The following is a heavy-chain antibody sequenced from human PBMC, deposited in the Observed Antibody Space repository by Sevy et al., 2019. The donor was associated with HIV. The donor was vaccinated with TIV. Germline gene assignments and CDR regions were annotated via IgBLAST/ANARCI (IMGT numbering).Heavy chain of an antibody. D-gene: IGHD3-22*01. CDR2: ISSSGSTI. J-gene: IGHJ5*02. CDR1: GFTFSDYY. V-gene: IGHV3-11*01. Sequence: GGSLRLSCAASGFTFSDYYMSWIRQAPGKGLEWVSYISSSGSTIYNPDSVRGRFTIPRGNAKNSLYLQMNSLRAEDTVMYYCARAVVYYYDSRGYYNWFDPWGQGTLVTVSS. CDR3: ARAVVYYYDSRGYYNWFDP.